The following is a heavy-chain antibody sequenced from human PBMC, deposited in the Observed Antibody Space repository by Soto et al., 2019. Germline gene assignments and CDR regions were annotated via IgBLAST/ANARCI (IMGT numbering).Heavy chain of an antibody. CDR1: GGTFSSYA. Sequence: SVKVSCKSSGGTFSSYAISWVRQAPGQGLEWMGGVIPVFGLATYAQKVQGRVTITADKSTNTAYMEVSSLRSEDMAVYYCARGKSYYGSGKGIYDYYSLDVWGQGTTVTVSS. CDR3: ARGKSYYGSGKGIYDYYSLDV. J-gene: IGHJ6*02. D-gene: IGHD3-10*01. V-gene: IGHV1-69*10. CDR2: VIPVFGLA.